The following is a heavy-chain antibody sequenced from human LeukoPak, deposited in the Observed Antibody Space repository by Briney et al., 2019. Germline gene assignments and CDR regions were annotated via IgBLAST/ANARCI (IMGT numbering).Heavy chain of an antibody. CDR1: GYTFTNYP. D-gene: IGHD6-19*01. CDR2: INTNTGNP. V-gene: IGHV7-4-1*02. J-gene: IGHJ4*02. CDR3: ARGGYSRGQGSPFDH. Sequence: ASVKVSCKTSGYTFTNYPIIWVRQAPGQGLECMGWINTNTGNPTFVQGFTGRFVFSLDTSVSAAYLQISSLKAEDTAVYYCARGGYSRGQGSPFDHWGQGTLVTVSS.